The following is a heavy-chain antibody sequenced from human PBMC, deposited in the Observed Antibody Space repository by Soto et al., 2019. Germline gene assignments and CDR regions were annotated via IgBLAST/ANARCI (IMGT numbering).Heavy chain of an antibody. CDR3: ATVVVPAARVYYYYYMDV. V-gene: IGHV1-18*01. CDR2: ISAYNGNT. J-gene: IGHJ6*03. D-gene: IGHD2-2*01. CDR1: GYTFTSYG. Sequence: QVPLVQSGAEVKKPGASVKVSCKASGYTFTSYGISWVRQAPGQGLEWMGWISAYNGNTNYAQKLQGRVTMTTDTSTSTAYMELRSLRSDDTAVYYCATVVVPAARVYYYYYMDVWGKGTTVTVSS.